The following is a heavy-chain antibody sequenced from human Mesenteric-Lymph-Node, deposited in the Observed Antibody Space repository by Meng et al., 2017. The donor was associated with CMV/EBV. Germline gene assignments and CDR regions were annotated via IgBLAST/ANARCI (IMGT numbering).Heavy chain of an antibody. CDR2: IYSGGST. Sequence: GGSLRLSCAASGFTVSSNYMSWVRQAPGKGLEWVSVIYSGGSTYYADSVKGRFTISRDNSKNTLYLQMNSLRAEDTAVYYCARDTILEWPHHGMDVWGQGTTVTVSS. D-gene: IGHD3-3*01. CDR3: ARDTILEWPHHGMDV. J-gene: IGHJ6*02. V-gene: IGHV3-53*01. CDR1: GFTVSSNY.